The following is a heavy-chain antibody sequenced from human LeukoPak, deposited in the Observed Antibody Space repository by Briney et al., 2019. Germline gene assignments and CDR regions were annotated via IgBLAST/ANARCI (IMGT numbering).Heavy chain of an antibody. CDR1: GFTFSSYA. CDR2: ISGSGGST. J-gene: IGHJ4*02. D-gene: IGHD3-10*01. V-gene: IGHV3-23*01. CDR3: ARKAGYYYGSGDY. Sequence: GGSLRLSCAGSGFTFSSYAMNWVRQAPGKGLEWVSAISGSGGSTYYADSVKGRFTISRDNSKNTLYLQMNSLRAEDTAVYYCARKAGYYYGSGDYWGQGTLVTVSS.